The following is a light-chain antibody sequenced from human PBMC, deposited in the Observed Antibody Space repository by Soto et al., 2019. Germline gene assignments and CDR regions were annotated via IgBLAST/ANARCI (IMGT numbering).Light chain of an antibody. CDR2: KAS. V-gene: IGKV1-5*03. CDR1: QSISSW. Sequence: DIQMTQSPSTLSASVGDRVTITCRASQSISSWLAWYQQKPGKAPKLLIYKASSLESGVPSRFSGSGSGTEFTLTISSLQPDDFPTYYCQQYNSYRRTFGQGTKVDIK. CDR3: QQYNSYRRT. J-gene: IGKJ1*01.